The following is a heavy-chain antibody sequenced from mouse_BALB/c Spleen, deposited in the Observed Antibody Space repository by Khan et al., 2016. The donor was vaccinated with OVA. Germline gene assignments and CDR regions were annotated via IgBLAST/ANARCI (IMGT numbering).Heavy chain of an antibody. CDR1: GYSFTSYW. CDR2: IYPGISDT. Sequence: EVQLQESGTVLARPGASVKMSCKASGYSFTSYWMHWVKQRPGLGLEWIGAIYPGISDTRYNQKFKGKAKLTAVTSATTAYMELSSLTNEDSAVFSCTRSYDSYYFDYWGQGTLLTVSS. J-gene: IGHJ2*01. V-gene: IGHV1-5*01. CDR3: TRSYDSYYFDY. D-gene: IGHD2-4*01.